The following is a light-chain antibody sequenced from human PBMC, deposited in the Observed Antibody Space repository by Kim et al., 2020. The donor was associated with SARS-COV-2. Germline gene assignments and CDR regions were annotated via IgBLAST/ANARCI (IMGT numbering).Light chain of an antibody. CDR2: GAS. V-gene: IGKV1-39*01. CDR3: QQSYHSSIT. J-gene: IGKJ5*01. CDR1: QSISSL. Sequence: DIQMTQSPSSLSASVGDRVTITCRASQSISSLLNWYQQKPGKAPNLLIYGASSLQSGVPSRFSGAGSGTDFTLTISSLQPEDFATYYCQQSYHSSITFGQGTRLENK.